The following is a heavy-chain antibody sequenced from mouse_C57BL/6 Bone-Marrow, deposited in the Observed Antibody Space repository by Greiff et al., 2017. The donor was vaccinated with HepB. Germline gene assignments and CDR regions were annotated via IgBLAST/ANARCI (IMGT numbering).Heavy chain of an antibody. CDR3: TPWDYYYGSSYPSFDY. Sequence: EVQLQQSGAELVRPGASVKLSCTASGFNIKDDYMHWVKQRPEQGLEWIGWIDPENGDTEYASKFQGKATITADTSSNTAYLQLSSLTSEDTAVYYCTPWDYYYGSSYPSFDYWGQGTTLTVSS. J-gene: IGHJ2*01. CDR1: GFNIKDDY. D-gene: IGHD1-1*01. V-gene: IGHV14-4*01. CDR2: IDPENGDT.